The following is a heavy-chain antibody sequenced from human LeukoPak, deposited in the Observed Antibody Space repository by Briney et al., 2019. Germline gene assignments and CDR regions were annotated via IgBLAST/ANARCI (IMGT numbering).Heavy chain of an antibody. CDR3: ARDPNYYDILTDPEGYYGMDV. CDR1: GGSISSGSYQ. J-gene: IGHJ6*02. V-gene: IGHV4-61*02. CDR2: IYISGNT. Sequence: SETLSLTCTVSGGSISSGSYQWSWIRQSAEKGLEWIGRIYISGNTNYNLSLKSQVTMSVDTSKNQFSLKLSSVTAADSAVYYCARDPNYYDILTDPEGYYGMDVWGQGTTVTVSS. D-gene: IGHD3-9*01.